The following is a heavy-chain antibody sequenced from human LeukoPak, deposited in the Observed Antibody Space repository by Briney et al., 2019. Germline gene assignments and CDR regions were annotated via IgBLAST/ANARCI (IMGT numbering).Heavy chain of an antibody. CDR1: GFTFSSYR. CDR2: ITQTGGTI. CDR3: ARDRYPAAREFDY. Sequence: GGSLRLSCAASGFTFSSYRMSWVRRTPGKGLEWVSYITQTGGTIYYADSVKGRFTISRDNAKNTLYLQMNNLRAEDTAMYYCARDRYPAAREFDYWGQGTLVTVSS. V-gene: IGHV3-48*04. J-gene: IGHJ4*02. D-gene: IGHD2-2*01.